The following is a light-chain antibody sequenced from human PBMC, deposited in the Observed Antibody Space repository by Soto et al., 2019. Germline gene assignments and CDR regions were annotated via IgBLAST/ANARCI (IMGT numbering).Light chain of an antibody. J-gene: IGLJ3*02. V-gene: IGLV2-8*01. CDR1: SSDVGAYNY. CDR2: EVT. Sequence: QSALTQPPSASGSPGQSVTISCTGTSSDVGAYNYVPWYQQHAGKAPKLVIYEVTKRPSGVPDRFSGSKSANTASLTVSGLQSEDEPDYYCTSFAPSNTWVFGGGTKLTVL. CDR3: TSFAPSNTWV.